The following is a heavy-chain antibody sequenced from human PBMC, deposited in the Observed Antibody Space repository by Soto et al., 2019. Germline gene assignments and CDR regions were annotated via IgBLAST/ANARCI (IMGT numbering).Heavy chain of an antibody. V-gene: IGHV3-30-3*01. D-gene: IGHD5-18*01. CDR1: GFSFMTYP. CDR2: ISYDGSTK. CDR3: ARPALVHHSYGLNYFDS. J-gene: IGHJ4*02. Sequence: QVQLVESGGGVVQPGRSLKVSCTASGFSFMTYPMNWVRQAPGKGLEWVAVISYDGSTKYYADSVKGRFTISRDNSKKTLYLNMNSLRADDTAVYYCARPALVHHSYGLNYFDSWGQGTLVTVSS.